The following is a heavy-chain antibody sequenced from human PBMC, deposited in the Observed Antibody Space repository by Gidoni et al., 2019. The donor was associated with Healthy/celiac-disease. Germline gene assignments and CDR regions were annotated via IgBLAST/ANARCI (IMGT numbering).Heavy chain of an antibody. CDR1: GYSFTSSW. Sequence: EVQLLQSGAEVNKPGESLKISCKGSGYSFTSSWLGWVRQMPGKGLEWMGIIYPSDSDTRYSPSFQGQVTISADKSISTAYLQWSSLKASDTAMYYCARQGDGYNPYYYYYGMDVWGQGTTVTDSS. CDR2: IYPSDSDT. V-gene: IGHV5-51*01. J-gene: IGHJ6*02. D-gene: IGHD5-12*01. CDR3: ARQGDGYNPYYYYYGMDV.